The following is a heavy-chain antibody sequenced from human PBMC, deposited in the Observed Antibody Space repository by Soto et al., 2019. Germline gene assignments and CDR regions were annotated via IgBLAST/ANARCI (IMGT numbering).Heavy chain of an antibody. D-gene: IGHD3-3*01. CDR3: STYCDFGSGHYPN. Sequence: EVRLVESGGGLVKPGGSLRLYCAASGFSFTDNWMHWVRQAPGKGLEWVGRIKSRADGETTDYAAPVKGRFTISRDESRDTGYLEMHSLKSEDTAMYYWSTYCDFGSGHYPNWGQGIVVTVSS. V-gene: IGHV3-15*07. CDR2: IKSRADGETT. J-gene: IGHJ4*02. CDR1: GFSFTDNW.